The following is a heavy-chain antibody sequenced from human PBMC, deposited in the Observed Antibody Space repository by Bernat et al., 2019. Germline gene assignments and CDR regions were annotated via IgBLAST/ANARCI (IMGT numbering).Heavy chain of an antibody. V-gene: IGHV3-49*04. CDR1: GFTFGDYA. J-gene: IGHJ3*02. D-gene: IGHD2-8*01. CDR2: IRSKAYGGTT. CDR3: TRAREWDIGIMVYATIDDFDI. Sequence: VQLVESGGGLVQPGRSLRLSCTASGFTFGDYAMSWVRQAPGKGLEWVGFIRSKAYGGTTEYAASVKGRFTISRDDSNSIAYLQMNSLKTEDTDVNYCTRAREWDIGIMVYATIDDFDIWGQGTMVTVSS.